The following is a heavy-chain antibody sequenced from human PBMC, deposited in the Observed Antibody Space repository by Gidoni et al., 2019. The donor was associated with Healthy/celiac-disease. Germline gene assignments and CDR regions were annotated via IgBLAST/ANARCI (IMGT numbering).Heavy chain of an antibody. Sequence: QVQLVQSGAEVKKPGASVKVSCQVSGYTLTELSLHWVRPAPGKGLEWMWGFDPEDGETIYAQKFQGRVTMTEDTSTDTAYMELSSLRSEDTAVYYCATPGGSGYYRGYDYWGQGTLVTVSS. D-gene: IGHD3-22*01. CDR2: FDPEDGET. CDR1: GYTLTELS. V-gene: IGHV1-24*01. CDR3: ATPGGSGYYRGYDY. J-gene: IGHJ4*02.